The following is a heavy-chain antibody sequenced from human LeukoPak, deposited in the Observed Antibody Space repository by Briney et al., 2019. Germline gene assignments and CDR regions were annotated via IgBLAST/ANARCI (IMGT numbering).Heavy chain of an antibody. CDR2: INPNSGGT. D-gene: IGHD3-10*01. Sequence: ASVKVSCKASGYTFTGYYMHWVRQAPGQGLEWMGWINPNSGGTNYAQKFQGRVTMTRDTSISTAYMELSRLRSDDTAVYYCARDPINYGSGSDYDYWGQGTQVTVSS. CDR3: ARDPINYGSGSDYDY. J-gene: IGHJ4*02. CDR1: GYTFTGYY. V-gene: IGHV1-2*02.